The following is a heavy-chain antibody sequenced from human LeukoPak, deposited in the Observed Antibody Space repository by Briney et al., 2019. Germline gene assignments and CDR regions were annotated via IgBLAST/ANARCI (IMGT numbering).Heavy chain of an antibody. CDR3: AKLFRGGDCYSF. V-gene: IGHV3-23*01. CDR1: GFTFSSYE. CDR2: ISGSGGST. J-gene: IGHJ4*02. D-gene: IGHD2-21*01. Sequence: GGSLRLSCAASGFTFSSYEMNWVRQAPGKGLEWVSAISGSGGSTYYADSVKGRFTISRDNSKNTLYLQMNSLRAEDTAVYYCAKLFRGGDCYSFWGQGTLVTVSS.